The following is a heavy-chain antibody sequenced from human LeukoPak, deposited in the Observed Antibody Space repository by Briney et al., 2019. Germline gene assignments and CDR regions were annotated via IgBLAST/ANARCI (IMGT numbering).Heavy chain of an antibody. CDR1: GFTFSSYA. D-gene: IGHD3-10*01. Sequence: GGSLRLSCAASGFTFSSYAMHWVRQAPGKGLEWVAVILYDGSNKYYAESVKGRFTISRDNSKNTLYLQMNSLRAEDTAVYYCARDTVLLWFGEALDYWGQGTLVTVSS. V-gene: IGHV3-30*04. CDR3: ARDTVLLWFGEALDY. CDR2: ILYDGSNK. J-gene: IGHJ4*02.